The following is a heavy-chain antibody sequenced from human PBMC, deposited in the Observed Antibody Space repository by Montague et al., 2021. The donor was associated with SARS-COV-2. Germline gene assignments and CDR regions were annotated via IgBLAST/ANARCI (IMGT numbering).Heavy chain of an antibody. D-gene: IGHD3-22*01. CDR3: ARGQQPINMVVVVVTGGVFSGDF. CDR2: MNHRGST. J-gene: IGHJ4*02. Sequence: SETLSLTCAVYDGSFSDYSWTWIRQPPGQGLEWIGEMNHRGSTNYNPSLKSRVTISVDTAKTQFPLKMTSVTTADTAVYYCARGQQPINMVVVVVTGGVFSGDFWGQGTLVAVSS. CDR1: DGSFSDYS. V-gene: IGHV4-34*01.